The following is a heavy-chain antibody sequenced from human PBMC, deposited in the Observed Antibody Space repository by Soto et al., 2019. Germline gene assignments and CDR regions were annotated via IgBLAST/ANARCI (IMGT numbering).Heavy chain of an antibody. J-gene: IGHJ5*02. CDR1: GGSTSSNY. Sequence: SETLSLTCTDSGGSTSSNYWSWIRQSSGKGLEWIGYIYYSGSTNYNPSLKSRVTISVDTSKNQFYLKLSSVTAADTAVYYCARDSRRYQMPRGFDPWGQGTLVTVSS. V-gene: IGHV4-59*01. CDR2: IYYSGST. D-gene: IGHD2-2*01. CDR3: ARDSRRYQMPRGFDP.